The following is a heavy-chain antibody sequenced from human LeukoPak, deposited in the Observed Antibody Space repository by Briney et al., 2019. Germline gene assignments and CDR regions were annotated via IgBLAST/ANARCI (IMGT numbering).Heavy chain of an antibody. CDR1: GFIFSHYG. Sequence: PGGSLSLSCAASGFIFSHYGMHWVRQAPGKGLEWVAVIWSDGSNRFYAGSVKGRFTISRDNSQNTLFLQMNSLRAEDTAMYYCARDAQRGFDYSNSLEYWGHGTLVTVSS. CDR3: ARDAQRGFDYSNSLEY. D-gene: IGHD4-11*01. CDR2: IWSDGSNR. V-gene: IGHV3-33*01. J-gene: IGHJ4*01.